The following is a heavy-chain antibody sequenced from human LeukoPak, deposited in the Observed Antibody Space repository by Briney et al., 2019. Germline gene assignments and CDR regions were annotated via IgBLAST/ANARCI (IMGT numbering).Heavy chain of an antibody. CDR3: AKMPRSSGLTYFDY. J-gene: IGHJ4*02. V-gene: IGHV3-23*01. Sequence: GGSLRLSCAASGFTFSSYAMSWVRQAPGKGLEWVSAISGSGGSTYYADSVKGRFTISSDNSKNTLYLQMNSLRAEDTAVYYCAKMPRSSGLTYFDYWGQGTLVTVSS. CDR1: GFTFSSYA. CDR2: ISGSGGST. D-gene: IGHD2-2*01.